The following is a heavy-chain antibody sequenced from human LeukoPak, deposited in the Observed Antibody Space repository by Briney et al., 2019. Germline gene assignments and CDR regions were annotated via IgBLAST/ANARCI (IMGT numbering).Heavy chain of an antibody. CDR1: GFTFSRYA. Sequence: GGSLRLSCAASGFTFSRYAMHWVRQAPGKGLEWVAVISYDGSNKYYADSVKGRFTISRDNSKNTLYLQMNSLRVEDTAVYYCARDRDTMVASEPQFSYWGQGTQVTVSS. CDR2: ISYDGSNK. V-gene: IGHV3-30-3*01. J-gene: IGHJ4*02. D-gene: IGHD3-10*01. CDR3: ARDRDTMVASEPQFSY.